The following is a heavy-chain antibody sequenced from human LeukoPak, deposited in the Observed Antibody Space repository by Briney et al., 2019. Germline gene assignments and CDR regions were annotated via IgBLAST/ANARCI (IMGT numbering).Heavy chain of an antibody. Sequence: GGSLRLSCAASGFTFSSYGIHWVRQAPGKGLEWVAFIRKEGTNKYYSDSVKGRFTISRDNSKNTLYLEMNSLRAEDTAVYYCTTPTGPAVIIDYWGPGTLVTVSS. CDR3: TTPTGPAVIIDY. J-gene: IGHJ4*02. CDR2: IRKEGTNK. V-gene: IGHV3-30*02. CDR1: GFTFSSYG. D-gene: IGHD2-2*01.